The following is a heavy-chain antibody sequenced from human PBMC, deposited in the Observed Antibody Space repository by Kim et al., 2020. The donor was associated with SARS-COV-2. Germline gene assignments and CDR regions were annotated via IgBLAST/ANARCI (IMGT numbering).Heavy chain of an antibody. CDR2: VNPRDGST. J-gene: IGHJ6*04. D-gene: IGHD1-1*01. CDR1: GYTFTTYE. V-gene: IGHV1-46*01. CDR3: SREVLGMDV. Sequence: ASVKVSCKASGYTFTTYEMHWVRQAPGQGLEWMGIVNPRDGSTRNAQNFQGRVTMTSDTSTRTVYMELSNLRSEDTAVYYCSREVLGMDVWGKGTTVTVSS.